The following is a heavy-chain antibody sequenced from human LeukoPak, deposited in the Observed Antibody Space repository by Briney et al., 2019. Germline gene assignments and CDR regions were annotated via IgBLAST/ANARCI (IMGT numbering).Heavy chain of an antibody. V-gene: IGHV3-23*01. J-gene: IGHJ6*03. D-gene: IGHD6-25*01. CDR2: ISGSGGAT. Sequence: GGSLRLSCAASGFTFSSFAMSWVRQAPGKGLEWVSAISGSGGATYYADSVKGRFTISRDNSKNTLYLQMNSLRAEDTAVYYRAKVSRGIVAAMDVWGKGTTVTVSS. CDR1: GFTFSSFA. CDR3: AKVSRGIVAAMDV.